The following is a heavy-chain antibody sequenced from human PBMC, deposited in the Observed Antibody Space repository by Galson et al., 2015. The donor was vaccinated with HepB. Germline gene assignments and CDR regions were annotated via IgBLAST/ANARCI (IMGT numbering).Heavy chain of an antibody. CDR3: AREELLWFGESPAFFDY. Sequence: SLRLSCAASGFTFSSYSMNWVRQAPGKGLEWVSSISSSSSYIYYADSVKGRFTISRDNAKNSLYLQMNSLRAEDTAVYYCAREELLWFGESPAFFDYWGQGTLVTVSS. J-gene: IGHJ4*02. CDR2: ISSSSSYI. D-gene: IGHD3-10*01. CDR1: GFTFSSYS. V-gene: IGHV3-21*01.